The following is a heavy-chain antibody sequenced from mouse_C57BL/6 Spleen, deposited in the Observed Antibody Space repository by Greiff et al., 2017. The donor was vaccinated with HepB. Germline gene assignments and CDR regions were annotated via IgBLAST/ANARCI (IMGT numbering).Heavy chain of an antibody. CDR1: GFTFSDFY. CDR3: ARDADGAMDY. CDR2: SRNKANDYTT. J-gene: IGHJ4*01. V-gene: IGHV7-1*01. Sequence: EVKLMESGGGLVQSGRSLRLSCATSGFTFSDFYMEWVRQAPGKGLEWIAASRNKANDYTTEYSASVKGRFIVSRDTSQSILYLQMNALRAEDTAIYYCARDADGAMDYWGQGTSVTVSS.